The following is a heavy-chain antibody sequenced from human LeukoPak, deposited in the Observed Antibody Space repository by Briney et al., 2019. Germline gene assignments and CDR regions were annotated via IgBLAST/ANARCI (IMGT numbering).Heavy chain of an antibody. Sequence: GASVKVSCKASEYTLTAYYIHLVRQAPGQGLEWMAWINPNSGGTNVGQKFQGRVTMTTDTSISTAYMDLSRLRSDDTAIYYCARVTVGATGLDYWGQGTLVTVSS. CDR1: EYTLTAYY. CDR3: ARVTVGATGLDY. J-gene: IGHJ4*02. CDR2: INPNSGGT. D-gene: IGHD1-26*01. V-gene: IGHV1-2*02.